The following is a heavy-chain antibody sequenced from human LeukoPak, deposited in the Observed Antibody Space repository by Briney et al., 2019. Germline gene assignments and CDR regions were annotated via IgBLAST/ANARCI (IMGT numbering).Heavy chain of an antibody. J-gene: IGHJ4*02. V-gene: IGHV4-59*12. CDR2: IYHSGST. CDR3: ARDSIGGVDY. Sequence: PSETLSLTCTVSGESISGFYWSWIRQPPGKGLEWIGYIYHSGSTYYNPSLKSRVTISVDRSKNQFSLKLSSVTAADTAVYYCARDSIGGVDYWGQGTLVTVSS. CDR1: GESISGFY. D-gene: IGHD3-10*01.